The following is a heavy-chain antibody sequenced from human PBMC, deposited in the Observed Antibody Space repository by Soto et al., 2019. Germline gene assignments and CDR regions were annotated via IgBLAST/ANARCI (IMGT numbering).Heavy chain of an antibody. V-gene: IGHV4-34*01. J-gene: IGHJ4*02. D-gene: IGHD5-18*01. Sequence: SETLSLTCAVYGGSFSGYYWSWIRQPPGKGLEWIGEINHSGSTNYNPSLKSRVTISVDTSKNQFSLKLSSVTAADTAVYYCARELLPHNTAIGSLGYWGQGTLVTVSS. CDR3: ARELLPHNTAIGSLGY. CDR2: INHSGST. CDR1: GGSFSGYY.